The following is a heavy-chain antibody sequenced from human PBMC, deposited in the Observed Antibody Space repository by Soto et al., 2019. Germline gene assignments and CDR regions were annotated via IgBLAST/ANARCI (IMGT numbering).Heavy chain of an antibody. Sequence: ETLTLTCPVSGGSTNSRSDYWGWIRQPPGKWLEWIGSVYYSGSTHDNPSLQSRVTISVDTSRNQFSLNLISVTAADTAVYFCARQHRGTGYGERGLYFDYWGQGTLVTVSS. D-gene: IGHD1-1*01. CDR2: VYYSGST. J-gene: IGHJ4*02. CDR1: GGSTNSRSDY. V-gene: IGHV4-39*01. CDR3: ARQHRGTGYGERGLYFDY.